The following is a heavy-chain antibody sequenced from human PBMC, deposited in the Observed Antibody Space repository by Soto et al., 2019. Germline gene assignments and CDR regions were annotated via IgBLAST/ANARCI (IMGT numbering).Heavy chain of an antibody. D-gene: IGHD4-17*01. J-gene: IGHJ5*02. V-gene: IGHV3-53*01. CDR1: GFIVSGDY. Sequence: EVQLMESGGGLIQPGGSLRLSCAASGFIVSGDYMSWVRQAPGKGLEWVSVIYPGGSTYYADSVKGRFTFSRDNSKNTLYLQMNSLRVEDTAVYYCARAYGGNPALFDPWGQGTLVTVSS. CDR3: ARAYGGNPALFDP. CDR2: IYPGGST.